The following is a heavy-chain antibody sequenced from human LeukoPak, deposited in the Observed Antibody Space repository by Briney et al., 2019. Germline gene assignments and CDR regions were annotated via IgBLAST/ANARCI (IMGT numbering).Heavy chain of an antibody. Sequence: GGSLRLSCAASGFSFSSYGMHWVRQAPGKGLEWVAVISHDGSKKNYADSVKGRFTISRDNAKNSLYLQMNSLRAEDTALYYCAKDSSGIAAAGPNFDYWGQGTLVTVSS. CDR1: GFSFSSYG. CDR2: ISHDGSKK. J-gene: IGHJ4*02. D-gene: IGHD6-13*01. CDR3: AKDSSGIAAAGPNFDY. V-gene: IGHV3-30*18.